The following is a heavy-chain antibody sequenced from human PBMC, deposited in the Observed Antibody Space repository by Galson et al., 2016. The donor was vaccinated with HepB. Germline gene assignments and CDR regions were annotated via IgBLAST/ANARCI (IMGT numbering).Heavy chain of an antibody. V-gene: IGHV5-10-1*01. D-gene: IGHD2-15*01. CDR1: GYRFTGYW. CDR3: ARHDCSGGNSCAFDL. J-gene: IGHJ3*01. Sequence: QSGAEVKKPGDSLRMSCKGSGYRFTGYWISWVRQMPGKGLEWMGKVDPTDSYTKYSPSFQGHVTISADKSIDTTYLQWSSLKASDTAIYYCARHDCSGGNSCAFDLWGQGTMVTVSS. CDR2: VDPTDSYT.